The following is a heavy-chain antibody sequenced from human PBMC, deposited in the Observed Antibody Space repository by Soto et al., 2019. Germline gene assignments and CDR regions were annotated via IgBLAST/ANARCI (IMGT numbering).Heavy chain of an antibody. V-gene: IGHV3-48*01. J-gene: IGHJ4*02. CDR3: ARDSIYSFDD. CDR2: ISRGGGTI. D-gene: IGHD3-9*01. CDR1: GFTFSSYS. Sequence: PGGSLRLSCAASGFTFSSYSLNWVRQAPGKGLEWVSYISRGGGTIYYADSVKGRFTISRDNARDSLYLQMDGLRAEDTAVYYCARDSIYSFDDWGQGALVTVSS.